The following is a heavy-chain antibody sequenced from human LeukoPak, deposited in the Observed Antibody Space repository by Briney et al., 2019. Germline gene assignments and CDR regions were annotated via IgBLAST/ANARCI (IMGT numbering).Heavy chain of an antibody. J-gene: IGHJ5*02. CDR3: ARLYWEIRLDH. CDR1: GGSVSTGAYY. CDR2: IYYSGST. Sequence: SETLSLTCTVSGGSVSTGAYYWGWIRQPPGKGLEWIGSIYYSGSTYYNPSLKSRVTISVDTSKNQFSLKLGSLTAADTAVYYCARLYWEIRLDHWGQGTLATVSP. D-gene: IGHD1-26*01. V-gene: IGHV4-39*01.